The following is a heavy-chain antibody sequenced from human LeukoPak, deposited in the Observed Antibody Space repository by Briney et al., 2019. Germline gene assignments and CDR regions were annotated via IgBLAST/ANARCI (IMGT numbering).Heavy chain of an antibody. CDR3: AREDVYGGNSDY. CDR1: GGSISSYY. CDR2: IYYSGST. J-gene: IGHJ4*02. V-gene: IGHV4-59*01. Sequence: PSETLSLTCTVSGGSISSYYWSWIRRPPGKGLEWIGYIYYSGSTNYNPSLKSRVTISVDTSKNQFSLKLSSVTAADTAAYYCAREDVYGGNSDYWGQGTLVTVSS. D-gene: IGHD4-23*01.